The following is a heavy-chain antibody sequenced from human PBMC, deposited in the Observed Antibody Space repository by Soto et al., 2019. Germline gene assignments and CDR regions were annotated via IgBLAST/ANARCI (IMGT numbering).Heavy chain of an antibody. D-gene: IGHD3-16*02. CDR2: IGWNSAKI. Sequence: GGSLRVSCAASGVTFEHHAMHGVRQVPGNDLEWVAGIGWNSAKIGYADSVKGRFSISRDNAKSSLYLEMNGLRIEDTVLYFCAKDRPIIPSASFRYWG. CDR3: AKDRPIIPSASFRY. J-gene: IGHJ4*01. V-gene: IGHV3-9*01. CDR1: GVTFEHHA.